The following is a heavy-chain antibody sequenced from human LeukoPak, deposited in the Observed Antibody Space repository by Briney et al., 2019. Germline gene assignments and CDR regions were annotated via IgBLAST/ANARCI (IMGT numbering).Heavy chain of an antibody. CDR1: GYTFTSYD. Sequence: ASVKVSCKGSGYTFTSYDINWVRQATGQGLEWMGWMNPNSGNTGYAQKFQGRVTITRNTSISTAYMELSSLRSEDTAVYYCARGREGYYYDSSGYYLYYFDYWGQGTLVTVSS. V-gene: IGHV1-8*03. CDR3: ARGREGYYYDSSGYYLYYFDY. J-gene: IGHJ4*02. D-gene: IGHD3-22*01. CDR2: MNPNSGNT.